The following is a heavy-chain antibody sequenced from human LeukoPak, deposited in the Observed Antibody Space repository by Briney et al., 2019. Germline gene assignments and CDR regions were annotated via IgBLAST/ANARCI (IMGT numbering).Heavy chain of an antibody. Sequence: GGSLRLSCAASGFIFSTYWMNWVRQAPGKGLEWVGRIRSNSDGGTIDYAAPVKGRFTLSRDDSKTTLYLQMNSLQTEDTAVYYCATDFYDSTWGQGTLVTVSS. CDR1: GFIFSTYW. D-gene: IGHD3-22*01. CDR2: IRSNSDGGTI. CDR3: ATDFYDST. J-gene: IGHJ5*02. V-gene: IGHV3-15*07.